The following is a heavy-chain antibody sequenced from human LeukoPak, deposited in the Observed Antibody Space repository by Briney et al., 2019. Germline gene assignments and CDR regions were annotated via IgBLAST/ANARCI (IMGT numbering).Heavy chain of an antibody. Sequence: GGSLRLSCGASGFTFSNYGMHWVRQAPGKGLEWLAFIRYDGYNKYYADSVKGRFTISRDNSKNTLYLEMNSLRAEDTAVYYCARLREIPVFGVVTKSISYFDYWGQGTLVTVSS. CDR3: ARLREIPVFGVVTKSISYFDY. CDR2: IRYDGYNK. CDR1: GFTFSNYG. V-gene: IGHV3-30*02. J-gene: IGHJ4*02. D-gene: IGHD3-3*01.